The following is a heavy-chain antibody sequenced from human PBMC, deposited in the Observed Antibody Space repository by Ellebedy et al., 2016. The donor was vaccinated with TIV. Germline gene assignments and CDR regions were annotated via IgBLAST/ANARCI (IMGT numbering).Heavy chain of an antibody. CDR1: GGSLSDYF. CDR2: FYSSGNT. CDR3: ARFGSY. J-gene: IGHJ4*02. D-gene: IGHD3-10*01. Sequence: SETLSLXCTVSGGSLSDYFWSWIRQPPGKGLEWIGYFYSSGNTNYSPSLRGRVTISVDTSKNHFSLKLSSVTAADTAVYYCARFGSYWGQGTLVTVSS. V-gene: IGHV4-59*12.